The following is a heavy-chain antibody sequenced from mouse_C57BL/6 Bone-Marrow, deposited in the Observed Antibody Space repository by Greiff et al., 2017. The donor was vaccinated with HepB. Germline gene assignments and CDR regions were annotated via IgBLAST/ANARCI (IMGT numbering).Heavy chain of an antibody. CDR3: ARHNYYGSSPYFDY. V-gene: IGHV5-12*01. D-gene: IGHD1-1*01. Sequence: EVTLVESGGGLVQPGGSLKLSCAASGFTFSDYYMYWVRQTPEKRLEWVAYISNGGGSTYYPDTVKGRFTISRDNAKNTLYLQMSRLKSEDTAMYYCARHNYYGSSPYFDYWGQGTTLTVSS. J-gene: IGHJ2*01. CDR1: GFTFSDYY. CDR2: ISNGGGST.